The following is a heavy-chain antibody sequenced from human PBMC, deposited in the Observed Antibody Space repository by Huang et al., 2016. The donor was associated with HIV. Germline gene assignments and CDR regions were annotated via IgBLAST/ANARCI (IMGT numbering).Heavy chain of an antibody. D-gene: IGHD2-21*02. J-gene: IGHJ4*02. V-gene: IGHV5-51*03. Sequence: EVQLVQSEAEVKKPGESLKISCRGSGYSFTNYWIGWGRQRPGEGLEWMGGIYPADSDTSYSPSFQGQVTFAADKSTRTAYVQWSSLQASDTAIYYCARSEVLVTAVPFDHWGQGTLVTVSS. CDR2: IYPADSDT. CDR3: ARSEVLVTAVPFDH. CDR1: GYSFTNYW.